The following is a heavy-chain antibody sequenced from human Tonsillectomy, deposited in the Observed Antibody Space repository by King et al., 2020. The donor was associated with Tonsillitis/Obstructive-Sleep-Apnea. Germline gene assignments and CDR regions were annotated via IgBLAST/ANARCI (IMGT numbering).Heavy chain of an antibody. CDR2: ISFDGSHK. CDR1: GFTFRNYA. V-gene: IGHV3-30*04. Sequence: VQLVESGGGVVQPGRSLRLSCAASGFTFRNYALHWVRQAPGKGLEWVALISFDGSHKHYADSVKGRFTISRDNSKNTLYLQMNSLRTEDTAVYYCARERREVAAGLIYPFYYIDVWAKGTTVTVSS. D-gene: IGHD6-25*01. CDR3: ARERREVAAGLIYPFYYIDV. J-gene: IGHJ6*03.